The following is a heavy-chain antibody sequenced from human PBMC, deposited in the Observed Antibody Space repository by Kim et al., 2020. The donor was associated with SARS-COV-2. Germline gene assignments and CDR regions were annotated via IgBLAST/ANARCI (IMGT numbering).Heavy chain of an antibody. J-gene: IGHJ4*02. CDR1: GGTFNNYA. Sequence: SVKVSCKASGGTFNNYAMSWVRQAPGQGLEWMGGIIPIFGTANYAEKFQGRVTITADESTSTAYMELSSLRSEDTAVYYCASPNVLTASAGSFNYWGQGTLVTVSS. CDR3: ASPNVLTASAGSFNY. V-gene: IGHV1-69*13. CDR2: IIPIFGTA. D-gene: IGHD2-8*01.